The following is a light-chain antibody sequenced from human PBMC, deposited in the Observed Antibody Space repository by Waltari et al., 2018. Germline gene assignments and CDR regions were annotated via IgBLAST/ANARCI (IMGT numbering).Light chain of an antibody. CDR2: HAS. V-gene: IGKV3-20*01. CDR1: QSISHY. Sequence: EVELTQSPGTLSLSPGEGATLSCRASQSISHYLAWYQPKPGQAPRLLIYHASSRATGIPDRFSGSGSGTDFSLTISRLEPEDFAVYYCQHYVNLPATFGQGTKVEIK. CDR3: QHYVNLPAT. J-gene: IGKJ1*01.